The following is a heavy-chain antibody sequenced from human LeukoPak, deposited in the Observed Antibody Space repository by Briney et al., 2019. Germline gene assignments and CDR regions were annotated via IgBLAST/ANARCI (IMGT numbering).Heavy chain of an antibody. CDR1: GYTFSNYA. Sequence: ASVKVSCKASGYTFSNYAINWVRQAPGQGLEWMGWINTDTGNPTYAQGFTGRFVFSLDTSVSTAYLQISSLKAEDTAVYYCARAHQPLGGLSFPDSWGQGTLVTVSS. CDR3: ARAHQPLGGLSFPDS. J-gene: IGHJ5*01. CDR2: INTDTGNP. D-gene: IGHD3-16*02. V-gene: IGHV7-4-1*02.